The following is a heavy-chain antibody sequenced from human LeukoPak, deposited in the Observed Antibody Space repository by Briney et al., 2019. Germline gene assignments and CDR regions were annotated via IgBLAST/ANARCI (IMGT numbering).Heavy chain of an antibody. J-gene: IGHJ3*02. V-gene: IGHV7-4-1*02. CDR1: GYTFTSYA. D-gene: IGHD2-15*01. CDR3: ARHARDIVVVVAGQGAFDI. Sequence: ASVTVSCKASGYTFTSYAMNWVRQAPGQGLEWMGWINTNTGNPTYAQGFTGRFVFSLDTSVSTAYLQISSLKAEDTAMYYCARHARDIVVVVAGQGAFDIWGQGTMVTVSS. CDR2: INTNTGNP.